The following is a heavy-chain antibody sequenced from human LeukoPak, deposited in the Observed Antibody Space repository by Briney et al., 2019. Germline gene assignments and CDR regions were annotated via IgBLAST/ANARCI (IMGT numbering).Heavy chain of an antibody. CDR2: ISGSGGNT. Sequence: GGSLRLSCEGSGFTFSTYDMNWVRQAPGKGLEWVSVISGSGGNTYYGDSVRGRFTISRDNSQNTMYLQMNSLRADDTAIYYCAKAREYGRSGRRSFDYWGQGTLVTVSS. J-gene: IGHJ4*02. V-gene: IGHV3-23*01. D-gene: IGHD2/OR15-2a*01. CDR1: GFTFSTYD. CDR3: AKAREYGRSGRRSFDY.